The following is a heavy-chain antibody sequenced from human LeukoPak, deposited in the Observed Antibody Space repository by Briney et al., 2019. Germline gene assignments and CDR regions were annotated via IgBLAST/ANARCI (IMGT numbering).Heavy chain of an antibody. CDR1: GFTFSSYA. D-gene: IGHD5/OR15-5a*01. CDR2: ISGSGGST. V-gene: IGHV3-23*01. Sequence: GGSLRLSCAASGFTFSSYAMSWVRQAPGKGLEWVSAISGSGGSTYHADSVKGRFTISRDNSKNTLYLQMNSLRAEDTAVYYCANVIMSPSDYWGQGTLVTVSS. CDR3: ANVIMSPSDY. J-gene: IGHJ4*02.